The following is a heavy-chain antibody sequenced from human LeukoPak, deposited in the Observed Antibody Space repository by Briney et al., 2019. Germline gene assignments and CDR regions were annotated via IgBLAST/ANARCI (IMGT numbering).Heavy chain of an antibody. J-gene: IGHJ3*02. D-gene: IGHD3-10*01. V-gene: IGHV3-30*18. CDR3: AKASGVPWADYAFDI. CDR1: GFTFTSYG. CDR2: ISYDGANK. Sequence: GRSLRLSGAASGFTFTSYGMHWVRQAPGKGLEWVAVISYDGANKYYADSVKGRFTISRDNSKSTLYLQMSSLRAEDTAVYYCAKASGVPWADYAFDIWGQGTMVTVSS.